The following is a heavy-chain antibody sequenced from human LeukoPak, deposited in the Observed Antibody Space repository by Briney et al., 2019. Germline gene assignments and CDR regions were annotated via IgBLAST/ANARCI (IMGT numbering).Heavy chain of an antibody. CDR2: VYCNDDK. CDR3: AHYRRGAAFGY. J-gene: IGHJ4*02. Sequence: SGPTLVNPTQTLTLTCTCSGFSLSTSGVALGWIRQPPGKALEWLALVYCNDDKSYSPSLKSTLTITKYTHKSQVVLTMTNMDPVDTAAYYCAHYRRGAAFGYWGQGTLVTVSS. V-gene: IGHV2-5*01. CDR1: GFSLSTSGVA. D-gene: IGHD3-10*01.